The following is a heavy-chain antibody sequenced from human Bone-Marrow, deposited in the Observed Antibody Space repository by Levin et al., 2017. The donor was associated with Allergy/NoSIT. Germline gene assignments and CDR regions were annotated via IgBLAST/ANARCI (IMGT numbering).Heavy chain of an antibody. CDR3: ARMKGGPSWYHWFDP. V-gene: IGHV4-59*01. J-gene: IGHJ5*02. Sequence: GSLRLSCTVSGDSITNYFYIWIRQPPGKGLESVGYISDTGSATYNPSLKGRTTISVDTSKNQFSLKLRSVTAADTAVYYCARMKGGPSWYHWFDPWGQGSLVTVSS. CDR2: ISDTGSA. CDR1: GDSITNYF. D-gene: IGHD6-13*01.